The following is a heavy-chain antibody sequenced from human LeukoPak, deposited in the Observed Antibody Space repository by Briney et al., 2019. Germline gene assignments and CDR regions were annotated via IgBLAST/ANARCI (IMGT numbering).Heavy chain of an antibody. Sequence: SVKVSCKASGGTFSSYAISWVRQAPGQGLEWMGGIIPIFGTANYAQKFQGRVTITADESTSTAYMELNTLRSEDTAVYYCARGSWITGTTSYYYHMDVWGKGTTVTVSS. D-gene: IGHD1-7*01. CDR2: IIPIFGTA. J-gene: IGHJ6*03. CDR3: ARGSWITGTTSYYYHMDV. CDR1: GGTFSSYA. V-gene: IGHV1-69*01.